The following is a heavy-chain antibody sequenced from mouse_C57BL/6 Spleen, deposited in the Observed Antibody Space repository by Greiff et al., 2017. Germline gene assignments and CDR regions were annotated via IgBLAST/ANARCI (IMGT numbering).Heavy chain of an antibody. CDR2: IWRGGST. D-gene: IGHD2-3*01. Sequence: VKLVESGPGLVQPSQSLSITCTVSGFSLTSYGVHWVRQSPGKGLEWLGVIWRGGSTDYNAAFMSRLSITKDNSKSQVFFKMNSLQADDTAIYYCAKNSGIYDGYYYAMDYWGQGTSVTVSS. V-gene: IGHV2-5*01. CDR1: GFSLTSYG. J-gene: IGHJ4*01. CDR3: AKNSGIYDGYYYAMDY.